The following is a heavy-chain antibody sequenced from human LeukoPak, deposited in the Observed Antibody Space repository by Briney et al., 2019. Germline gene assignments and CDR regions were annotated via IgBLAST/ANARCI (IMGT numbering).Heavy chain of an antibody. CDR1: GGSFSGYY. J-gene: IGHJ4*02. Sequence: ETLSLTCAVYGGSFSGYYWSWIRQPPGKGLEWVSAISGSGGSTYYADSVKGRFTISRDNSKNTLYLQMNSLRAEDTAVYYCAKPIRGIVATIAHFGYWGQGTLVTVSS. V-gene: IGHV3-23*01. D-gene: IGHD5-12*01. CDR3: AKPIRGIVATIAHFGY. CDR2: ISGSGGST.